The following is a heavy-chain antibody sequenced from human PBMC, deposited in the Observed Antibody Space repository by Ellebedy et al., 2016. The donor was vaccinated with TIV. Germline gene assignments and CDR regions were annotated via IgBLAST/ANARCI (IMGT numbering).Heavy chain of an antibody. Sequence: GESLKISCAASGFNFGGHAMKWVRQAPGKGLEWVSSIGSSAYTTHYADSVKGRFTISRDNSGNTLYLQMNSLRGEDTAVYFCAKDVRYTTGWGGALDIWGQGAMVTVSS. V-gene: IGHV3-23*01. CDR2: IGSSAYTT. CDR3: AKDVRYTTGWGGALDI. CDR1: GFNFGGHA. D-gene: IGHD2-8*02. J-gene: IGHJ3*02.